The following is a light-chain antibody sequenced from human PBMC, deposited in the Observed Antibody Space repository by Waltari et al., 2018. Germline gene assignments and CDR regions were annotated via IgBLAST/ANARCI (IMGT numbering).Light chain of an antibody. CDR3: YVWDSSSHHPVL. Sequence: SYELTQPPSVSVSPGQMARITCGGDNLGSKYVHWYQQKPAQAPVLVIYDDSERPSGTPYRYSGSKSWNPATLTISGVESLDASDYYCYVWDSSSHHPVLFRGGTPLTVL. CDR2: DDS. CDR1: NLGSKY. J-gene: IGLJ2*01. V-gene: IGLV3-21*02.